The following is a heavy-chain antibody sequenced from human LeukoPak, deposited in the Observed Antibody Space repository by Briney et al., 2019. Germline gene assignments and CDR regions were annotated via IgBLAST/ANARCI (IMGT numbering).Heavy chain of an antibody. V-gene: IGHV3-23*01. CDR2: ISGSGGST. Sequence: GGSLRLSCAASGFTFSSYAMSWVRQAPGKGLEWVSAISGSGGSTYYADSVKGRFTISRDNSKNTLYLQMNSLRAEDTAVYYCAKHSMVRGVTKPNYFDYWGQGTLVTVSS. CDR3: AKHSMVRGVTKPNYFDY. CDR1: GFTFSSYA. D-gene: IGHD3-10*01. J-gene: IGHJ4*02.